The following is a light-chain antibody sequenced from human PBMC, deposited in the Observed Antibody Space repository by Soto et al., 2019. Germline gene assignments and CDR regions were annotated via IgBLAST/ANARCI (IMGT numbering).Light chain of an antibody. Sequence: EIMMTQSPATLSVTPGDGATLSCRASQGISTNLAWYQQKPGQSPRLLIYGASTRAAGIPARFRGSRSGTEFTLTISSLLSEDFAVYYCQQYDNWPPITFGQGTRLEIK. CDR1: QGISTN. CDR3: QQYDNWPPIT. CDR2: GAS. V-gene: IGKV3-15*01. J-gene: IGKJ5*01.